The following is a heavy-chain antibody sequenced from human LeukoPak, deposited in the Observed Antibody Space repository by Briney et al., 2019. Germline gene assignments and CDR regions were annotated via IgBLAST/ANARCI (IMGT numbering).Heavy chain of an antibody. Sequence: GGSPRLSCAASGFTVSSNYMSWVRQAPGKGLEWVSVIYSGGSTYYADSVKGRFTISRDNSKNTLYLQMNSLRAEDTAVYYCARDRDYYTNTYYFDYWGQGTLVTVSS. D-gene: IGHD3-22*01. CDR1: GFTVSSNY. CDR2: IYSGGST. V-gene: IGHV3-66*02. J-gene: IGHJ4*02. CDR3: ARDRDYYTNTYYFDY.